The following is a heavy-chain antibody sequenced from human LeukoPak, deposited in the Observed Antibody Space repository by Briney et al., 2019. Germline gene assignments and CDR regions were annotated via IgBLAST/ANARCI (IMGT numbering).Heavy chain of an antibody. CDR2: INPNSGGT. J-gene: IGHJ6*03. CDR3: ARDPFPTVTVYYYYYMDV. CDR1: GYTFTGYY. V-gene: IGHV1-2*06. Sequence: GASVKVSCKASGYTFTGYYMHWVRQAPGQGLDWMGRINPNSGGTNYAQKFQGRVTMTRDTSISTAYMELSRLRSDDTAVYYCARDPFPTVTVYYYYYMDVWGKGTTVTVSS. D-gene: IGHD4-17*01.